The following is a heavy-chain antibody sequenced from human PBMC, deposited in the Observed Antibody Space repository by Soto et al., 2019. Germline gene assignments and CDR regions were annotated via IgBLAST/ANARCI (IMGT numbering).Heavy chain of an antibody. J-gene: IGHJ6*02. CDR3: SSGDFYHYYAMDV. D-gene: IGHD3-10*01. CDR1: RFTFSIYW. V-gene: IGHV3-7*01. CDR2: IKQDGSEK. Sequence: GGYLRLSCAASRFTFSIYWMNWVRQAPGKGLEWVANIKQDGSEKYYVDSVKGRFTISRDNAKKSLYLQMNSLRAEDTAVYYCSSGDFYHYYAMDVWGQGTTVTVSS.